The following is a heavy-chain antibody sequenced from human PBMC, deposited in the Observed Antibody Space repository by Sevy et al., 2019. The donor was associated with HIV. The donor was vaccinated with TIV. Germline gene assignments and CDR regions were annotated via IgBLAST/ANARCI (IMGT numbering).Heavy chain of an antibody. D-gene: IGHD4-17*01. J-gene: IGHJ3*02. V-gene: IGHV3-30*14. CDR2: ISYDESIE. CDR1: GFAFSSYT. CDR3: AREGNYGDSGDAFDI. Sequence: GGSLRLSCAASGFAFSSYTVHWVRQAPDKGLEWVALISYDESIEYYGDSVSGRFTISRDTSESTLYLQMSSLRAEDTAVYYCAREGNYGDSGDAFDIWGQGTLVTVSS.